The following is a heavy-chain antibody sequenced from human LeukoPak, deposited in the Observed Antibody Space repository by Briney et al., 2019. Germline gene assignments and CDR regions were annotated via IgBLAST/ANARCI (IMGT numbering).Heavy chain of an antibody. D-gene: IGHD2-2*01. Sequence: GGSLRLSCAASGFTVSSNYMSWVRQAPGEGLEWVSVIYSGGSTYYADSVKGRFTISRDNSKNTLYLQMNSLRAEDTAVYYCARVYCSSTSCSYYYYYYMDVWGKGTTVTVSS. V-gene: IGHV3-53*01. CDR1: GFTVSSNY. CDR2: IYSGGST. CDR3: ARVYCSSTSCSYYYYYYMDV. J-gene: IGHJ6*03.